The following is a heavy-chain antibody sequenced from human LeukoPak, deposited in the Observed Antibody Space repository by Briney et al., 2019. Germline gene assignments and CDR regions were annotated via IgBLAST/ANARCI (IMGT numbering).Heavy chain of an antibody. J-gene: IGHJ4*02. CDR1: GFTLSSYA. CDR2: ISDTGNT. CDR3: AKAPVTTCRGAFCYPFDY. V-gene: IGHV3-23*01. D-gene: IGHD2-15*01. Sequence: GGPLRLSCAASGFTLSSYAMSWLRHAPEKGLEWVSAISDTGNTYHPDSVKGRFTISRDRSKNTLFLQMNRLRPEDAAVYYCAKAPVTTCRGAFCYPFDYWGLGTLVTVSS.